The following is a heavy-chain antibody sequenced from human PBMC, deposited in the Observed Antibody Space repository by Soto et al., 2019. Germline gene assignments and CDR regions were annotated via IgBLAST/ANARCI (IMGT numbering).Heavy chain of an antibody. J-gene: IGHJ4*02. CDR2: IYYSGST. CDR3: ASSSVVRGEFGYFDY. CDR1: GGSISSGGYY. D-gene: IGHD3-10*01. Sequence: SETLSLTCTVSGGSISSGGYYWSWIRQHPGKGLEWIGYIYYSGSTYYNPSLKSRVTISVDTSKNQFSLKLSSVTAADTAVYYCASSSVVRGEFGYFDYWGQGTLVTVSS. V-gene: IGHV4-31*03.